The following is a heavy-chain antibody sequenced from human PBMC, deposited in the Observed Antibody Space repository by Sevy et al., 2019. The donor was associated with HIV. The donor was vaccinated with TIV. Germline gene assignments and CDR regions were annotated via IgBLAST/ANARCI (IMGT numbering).Heavy chain of an antibody. CDR3: GGESGSDWYLDY. V-gene: IGHV3-33*01. D-gene: IGHD2-21*02. CDR1: GFIFSRYG. CDR2: IFNDGKTK. Sequence: GGSLRLSCKASGFIFSRYGVHWVRQAPGKGLEWVASIFNDGKTKYYGDPVKGRFTISRDDSKNTLYLQMDSLRAEDTAVYYCGGESGSDWYLDYWGQGTLVTVSS. J-gene: IGHJ4*02.